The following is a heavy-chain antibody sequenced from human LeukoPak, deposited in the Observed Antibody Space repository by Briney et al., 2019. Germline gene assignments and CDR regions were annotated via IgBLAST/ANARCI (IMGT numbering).Heavy chain of an antibody. J-gene: IGHJ4*02. Sequence: GGSLRLSCAASGLTFRNAWMTWVRQAPGKGLEWVGRIKSKTDGGTIDYAAPVKGRFTISRDDSKNTLFLQMSRLRAEDTAVYYCTTDEAAGTDYWGQGTLVTVSS. CDR1: GLTFRNAW. CDR3: TTDEAAGTDY. CDR2: IKSKTDGGTI. D-gene: IGHD6-13*01. V-gene: IGHV3-15*01.